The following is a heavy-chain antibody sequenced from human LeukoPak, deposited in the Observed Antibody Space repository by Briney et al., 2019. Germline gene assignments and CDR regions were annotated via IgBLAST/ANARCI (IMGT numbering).Heavy chain of an antibody. D-gene: IGHD3-9*01. V-gene: IGHV4-4*07. J-gene: IGHJ3*02. CDR3: AGADILTGKGIFDI. CDR2: IYTSGST. CDR1: GYSISSGYY. Sequence: PSETLSLTCIVSGYSISSGYYWSWIRQPAGKGLEWIGRIYTSGSTNYNPSLKSRVTMSVDTSKNQFSLKLSSVTAADTAVYYCAGADILTGKGIFDIWGKGQWSPSLQ.